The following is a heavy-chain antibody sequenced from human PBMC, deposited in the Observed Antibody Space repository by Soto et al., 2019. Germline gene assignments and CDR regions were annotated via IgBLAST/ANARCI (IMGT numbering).Heavy chain of an antibody. CDR2: ISAYNGNT. Sequence: XSVKVCCRPSVCAFTSYGIGLVRQAPGQGLEWMGWISAYNGNTNYSQKLQGRVTMTTDTSTSTAYMELRSLRSDDTAVYYCARGRVGARQKLRYGTDFDYWGQGTLVTVSS. J-gene: IGHJ4*02. CDR3: ARGRVGARQKLRYGTDFDY. D-gene: IGHD1-26*01. CDR1: VCAFTSYG. V-gene: IGHV1-18*01.